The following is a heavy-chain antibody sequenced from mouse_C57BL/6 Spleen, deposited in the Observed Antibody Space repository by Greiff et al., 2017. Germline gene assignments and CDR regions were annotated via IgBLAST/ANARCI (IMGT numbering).Heavy chain of an antibody. CDR2: IYPGGGTT. CDR1: GFTFTDYA. V-gene: IGHV14-2*01. D-gene: IGHD1-1*02. CDR3: ASHYGYFDY. Sequence: VQLQQSGPDLVKPGASVTFSCTASGFTFTDYAIHWVQQTPEQGLEWIGWIYPGGGTTYYAAILQGKATITADTSSNTAYLQLNSRTTEDTAVYYCASHYGYFDYWGQGTTLTVSS. J-gene: IGHJ2*01.